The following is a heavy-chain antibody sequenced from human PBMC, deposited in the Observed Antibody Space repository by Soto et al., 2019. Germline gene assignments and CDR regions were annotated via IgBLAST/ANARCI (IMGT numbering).Heavy chain of an antibody. V-gene: IGHV4-34*01. Sequence: QVQLQQWGAGLLKPSETLSLTCAVYGGSFSGYYWSWIRQPPGKGLEWIGEINHSGSTNYNPSLKSRVTISVDTSKNQFSLKLSSVTAADTAVYYCARRLRYFVFYGMDVWGQGTTVTVSS. CDR1: GGSFSGYY. J-gene: IGHJ6*02. D-gene: IGHD3-9*01. CDR3: ARRLRYFVFYGMDV. CDR2: INHSGST.